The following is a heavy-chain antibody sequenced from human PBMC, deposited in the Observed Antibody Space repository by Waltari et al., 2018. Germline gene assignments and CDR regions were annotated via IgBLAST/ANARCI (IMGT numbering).Heavy chain of an antibody. V-gene: IGHV2-5*01. Sequence: QITFKESGPTLVKPTQTLTLTCTFSGFSLSTSGVGVGWIRQPPGKALEWLALIYWNDDKRYSPSLKSRLTITKDTSKNQVVLTMTNMDPVDTATYYCAHSDITIFGVVIHYYFDYWGQGTLVTVSS. CDR3: AHSDITIFGVVIHYYFDY. CDR2: IYWNDDK. J-gene: IGHJ4*02. CDR1: GFSLSTSGVG. D-gene: IGHD3-3*01.